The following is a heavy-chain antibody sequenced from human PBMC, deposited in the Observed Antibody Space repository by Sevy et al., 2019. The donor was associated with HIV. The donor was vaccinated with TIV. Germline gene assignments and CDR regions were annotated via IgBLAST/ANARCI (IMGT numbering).Heavy chain of an antibody. CDR1: GFTFSSYW. D-gene: IGHD6-6*01. CDR2: INSDGSST. J-gene: IGHJ6*02. CDR3: ARDIAARQYYYYGMDV. V-gene: IGHV3-74*01. Sequence: GGSLRLSCAASGFTFSSYWMHWVRQAPGKGPVWVSRINSDGSSTSYADSVKGRFTISRDNAKNTLYLQMNSLRAEDTAVYYCARDIAARQYYYYGMDVWGQGTTVTVSS.